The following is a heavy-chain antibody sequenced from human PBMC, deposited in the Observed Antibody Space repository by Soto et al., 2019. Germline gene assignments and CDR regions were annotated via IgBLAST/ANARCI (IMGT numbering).Heavy chain of an antibody. Sequence: SETLSLTCTVSGGSISSYYWSWIRQPPGKGLEWIGYIYYSGSTNYNPSLKSRVTISVDTSKNLFSLYLQMNSLRAADTAVYYCARGGPNWDYYFYGMDVWGQGTTVTVSS. CDR3: ARGGPNWDYYFYGMDV. CDR2: IYYSGST. V-gene: IGHV4-59*12. D-gene: IGHD3-16*01. J-gene: IGHJ6*02. CDR1: GGSISSYY.